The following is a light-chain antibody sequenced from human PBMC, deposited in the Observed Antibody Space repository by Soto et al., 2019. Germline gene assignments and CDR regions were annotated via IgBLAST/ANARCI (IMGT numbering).Light chain of an antibody. Sequence: QSVLTQPPSVSGSPGQSVTISCTGTSSDVGSYNYVSWYQQPPGTAPKLMIYEVNNRPSGVPDRFSGSKSGNTASLTISGLQAEDEADYYCSSYTSSSTYVFGTGTKLTVL. V-gene: IGLV2-18*02. CDR1: SSDVGSYNY. CDR2: EVN. J-gene: IGLJ1*01. CDR3: SSYTSSSTYV.